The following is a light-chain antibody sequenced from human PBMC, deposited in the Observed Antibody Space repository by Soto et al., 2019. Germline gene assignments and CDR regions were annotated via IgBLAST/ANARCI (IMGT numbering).Light chain of an antibody. Sequence: QSVLTQPPAASATPGQRVTISCSGSSPNIGTNSVNWCQQLSGSAPKLLIYNDYQRPSGVPDRFSASKSGTSASLAISGLQSEDEADYYCAAWDDSLKAYVFGTGTKLTVL. CDR1: SPNIGTNS. CDR2: NDY. CDR3: AAWDDSLKAYV. J-gene: IGLJ1*01. V-gene: IGLV1-44*01.